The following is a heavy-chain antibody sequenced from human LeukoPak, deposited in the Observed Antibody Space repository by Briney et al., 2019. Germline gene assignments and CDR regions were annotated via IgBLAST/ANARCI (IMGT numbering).Heavy chain of an antibody. CDR3: ARDLAPEYSSSWYSI. Sequence: GGSLRLSCAASGFTFSSYEMNWVRQAPGKGLEWVSYISSSSSTIYYADSVKGRFTISRDNAKNSLYLQMNSLRDEDTAVYYCARDLAPEYSSSWYSIWGQGTMVTVSS. V-gene: IGHV3-48*02. CDR2: ISSSSSTI. CDR1: GFTFSSYE. J-gene: IGHJ3*02. D-gene: IGHD6-13*01.